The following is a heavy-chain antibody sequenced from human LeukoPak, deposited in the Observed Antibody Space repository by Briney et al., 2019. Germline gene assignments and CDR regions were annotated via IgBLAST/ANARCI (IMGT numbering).Heavy chain of an antibody. Sequence: GESLKISCKGSGYSFTDYWIIWVRQMPGKGLEWMGRIDPSDSYTNYSPSFQGQVTISADKSISTAYLQWSSLKASDTAMYYCARPVGDGYNPKSASWYFDLWGRGTLVTVFS. J-gene: IGHJ2*01. CDR2: IDPSDSYT. CDR1: GYSFTDYW. CDR3: ARPVGDGYNPKSASWYFDL. D-gene: IGHD5-24*01. V-gene: IGHV5-10-1*04.